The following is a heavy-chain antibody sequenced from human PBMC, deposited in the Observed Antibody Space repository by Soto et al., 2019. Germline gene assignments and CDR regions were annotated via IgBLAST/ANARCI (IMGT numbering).Heavy chain of an antibody. CDR3: ARDPGSGSGWSVLRYYGMDV. Sequence: SETLSLTCAVSGGSISSSNWWSWVRQPPGKGLEWIGEIYHSGSTNYNPSLKSRVTISVDKSKNQFSLKLSSVTAADTAVYYCARDPGSGSGWSVLRYYGMDVWGQGTTVTVSS. D-gene: IGHD6-19*01. J-gene: IGHJ6*02. CDR2: IYHSGST. V-gene: IGHV4-4*02. CDR1: GGSISSSNW.